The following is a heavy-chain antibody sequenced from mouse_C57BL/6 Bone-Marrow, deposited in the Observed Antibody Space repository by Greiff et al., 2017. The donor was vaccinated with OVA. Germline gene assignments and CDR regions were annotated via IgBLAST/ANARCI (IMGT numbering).Heavy chain of an antibody. CDR1: GYTFTSYW. D-gene: IGHD1-1*01. J-gene: IGHJ3*01. CDR3: ARPPHGSRAWFAY. Sequence: VQLQESGAELVKPGASVKLSCKASGYTFTSYWMHWVKQRPGRGLEWIGRIDPNSGGTKYNEKFKSKATLTVDKPSSTAYMQLSSLTSEDSAVYYCARPPHGSRAWFAYWGQGTLVTVSA. CDR2: IDPNSGGT. V-gene: IGHV1-72*01.